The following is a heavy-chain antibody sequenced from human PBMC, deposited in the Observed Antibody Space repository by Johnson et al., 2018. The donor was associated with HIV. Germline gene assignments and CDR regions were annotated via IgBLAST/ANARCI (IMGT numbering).Heavy chain of an antibody. J-gene: IGHJ3*02. CDR2: IYSGGSTI. V-gene: IGHV3-66*01. Sequence: VQLVESGGGLVQPGGSLRLSCAASGFSVSDKYMTWVRQAPGKGLEWVSLIYSGGSTIYYADSVKGRFTISRDNSKNTLYLHMNSLRAADTAVYYCARETKVPRYNWNDGAFDIWGQGTMVTVSS. CDR1: GFSVSDKY. D-gene: IGHD1-1*01. CDR3: ARETKVPRYNWNDGAFDI.